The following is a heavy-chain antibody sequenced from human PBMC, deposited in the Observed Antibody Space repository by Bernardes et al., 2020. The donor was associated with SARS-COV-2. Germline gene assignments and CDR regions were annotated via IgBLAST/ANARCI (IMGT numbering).Heavy chain of an antibody. J-gene: IGHJ6*02. CDR1: GYTFTGYY. CDR3: ARGGSVVAATGYYYYYGMDV. D-gene: IGHD2-15*01. Sequence: VSCKASGYTFTGYYMHWVRQAPGQGLEWMGWINPNSGGTNYAQKFQGWVTMTRDTSISTAYMELSRLRSDDTAVYYCARGGSVVAATGYYYYYGMDVWGQGTTVTVSS. V-gene: IGHV1-2*04. CDR2: INPNSGGT.